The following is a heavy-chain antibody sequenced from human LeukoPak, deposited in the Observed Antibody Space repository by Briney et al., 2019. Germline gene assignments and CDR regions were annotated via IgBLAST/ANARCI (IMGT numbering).Heavy chain of an antibody. CDR1: GGSISSYY. V-gene: IGHV4-59*01. D-gene: IGHD1-1*01. CDR3: ARSDGYFLTLYYFDY. CDR2: IYYSGST. Sequence: SETLSLTCTVSGGSISSYYWSWIRQPPGKGLEWLGYIYYSGSTNYNPSLKSRVTISVDTSKNQFSLKLSSVTAADTAVYYCARSDGYFLTLYYFDYWGQGTLVTVSS. J-gene: IGHJ4*02.